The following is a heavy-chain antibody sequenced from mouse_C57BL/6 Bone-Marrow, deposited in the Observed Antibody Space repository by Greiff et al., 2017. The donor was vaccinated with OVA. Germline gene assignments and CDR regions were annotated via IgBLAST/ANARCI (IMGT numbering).Heavy chain of an antibody. CDR3: ARGGGRDFDY. CDR1: GYTFTSYW. Sequence: QVQLQQSGAELVKPGASVKLSCKASGYTFTSYWMQWVKQRPGQGLEWIGEIDPSDSYTNYNQKFKGKATLTVDTSSSTAYMQLSSLTSADSAVYYCARGGGRDFDYWGQGTTLTVSS. CDR2: IDPSDSYT. V-gene: IGHV1-50*01. D-gene: IGHD1-1*02. J-gene: IGHJ2*01.